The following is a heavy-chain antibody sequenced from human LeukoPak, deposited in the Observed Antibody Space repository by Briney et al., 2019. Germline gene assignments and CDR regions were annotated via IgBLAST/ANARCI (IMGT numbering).Heavy chain of an antibody. J-gene: IGHJ6*02. CDR2: IRSKAYGGRT. CDR3: SRGPIQLWLHNAMDV. CDR1: GFTFGDHA. Sequence: GGSLRLSCTASGFTFGDHAMSWVRQAPGKGLEWVGFIRSKAYGGRTEYAASVKGRFTISRDDSKSIAYLQMNSLKTEDTAVYYCSRGPIQLWLHNAMDVWGQGTTVTVSS. D-gene: IGHD5-18*01. V-gene: IGHV3-49*04.